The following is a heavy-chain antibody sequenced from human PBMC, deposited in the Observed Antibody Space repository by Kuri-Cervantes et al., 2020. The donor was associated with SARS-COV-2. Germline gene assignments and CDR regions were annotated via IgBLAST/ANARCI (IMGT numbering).Heavy chain of an antibody. D-gene: IGHD6-19*01. Sequence: GGSLRLSCAASGFTFSSYAMHWVRQAPGKGLEWVAVISYDGSNKYYADSVKGRFTISRDNSKNTLYLQMNSLRAEDTALYYCAKGAYSSGYNWFDPWGQGTRVTCSS. V-gene: IGHV3-30*07. CDR3: AKGAYSSGYNWFDP. J-gene: IGHJ5*02. CDR1: GFTFSSYA. CDR2: ISYDGSNK.